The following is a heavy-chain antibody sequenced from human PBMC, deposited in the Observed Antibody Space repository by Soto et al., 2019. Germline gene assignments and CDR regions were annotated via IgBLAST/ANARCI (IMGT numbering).Heavy chain of an antibody. D-gene: IGHD6-19*01. V-gene: IGHV3-23*01. CDR2: ISGSGGST. Sequence: GGSLRLSCAASGVTFSSYAMSWVRQAPGKGLEWVSAISGSGGSTYYADSVKGRFTISGDNSKNTLYLQMNSLKAEDTAMYYCTSLPYSSGWSSSPFDYWGQGSLVTVSS. CDR3: TSLPYSSGWSSSPFDY. J-gene: IGHJ4*02. CDR1: GVTFSSYA.